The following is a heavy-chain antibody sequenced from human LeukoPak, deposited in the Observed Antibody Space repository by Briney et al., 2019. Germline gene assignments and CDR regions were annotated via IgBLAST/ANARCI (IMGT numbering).Heavy chain of an antibody. CDR2: ISSSGSTI. CDR1: GFTFSSYE. J-gene: IGHJ6*04. V-gene: IGHV3-48*03. Sequence: GGSLRLSCAASGFTFSSYEMNWVRQAPGKGLEWVSYISSSGSTIYYADSVKGRFTISRDNTKNSLYLQMNSLRAEDTADYYCAELGITMIGGVWGKGTTVTISS. CDR3: AELGITMIGGV. D-gene: IGHD3-10*02.